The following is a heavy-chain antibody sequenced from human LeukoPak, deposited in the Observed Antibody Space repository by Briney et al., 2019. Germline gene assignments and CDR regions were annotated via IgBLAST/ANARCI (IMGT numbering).Heavy chain of an antibody. J-gene: IGHJ6*02. Sequence: GGSLRLSCAASGFTFNYAWMSWVRQVPGKGLEWVGQTVSEIDGGTTDYATPVKGRFTTSRDDSKSTLYLQMNSLKIEDTAVYYCTTDEDWNYARKDVWGQGATVTVSS. V-gene: IGHV3-15*04. CDR1: GFTFNYAW. CDR2: TVSEIDGGTT. CDR3: TTDEDWNYARKDV. D-gene: IGHD1-7*01.